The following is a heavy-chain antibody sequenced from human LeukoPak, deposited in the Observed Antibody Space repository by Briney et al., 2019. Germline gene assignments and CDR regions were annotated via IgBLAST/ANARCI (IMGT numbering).Heavy chain of an antibody. J-gene: IGHJ4*02. CDR2: IRYDGSNK. V-gene: IGHV3-30*02. CDR3: AKSLSRTYGGLDY. CDR1: GFTFSSYG. Sequence: GGSLRLSCAASGFTFSSYGMHWVRQAPGKGLEWVAFIRYDGSNKYYADSVKGRFTISRDNSKNTLYLQMNSLRAEDTAVYYCAKSLSRTYGGLDYWGQGTLVTVSS. D-gene: IGHD4-23*01.